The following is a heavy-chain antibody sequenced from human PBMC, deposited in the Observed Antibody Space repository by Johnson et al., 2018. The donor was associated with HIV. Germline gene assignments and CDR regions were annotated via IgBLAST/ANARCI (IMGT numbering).Heavy chain of an antibody. CDR1: GFTFSSHA. CDR3: VRVGKYCDDDCHSGVDAFDI. D-gene: IGHD2-21*02. Sequence: VQLVESGGGVVQPGRSLRLSCAVSGFTFSSHAMHWVRQAPGKGLEWVSGINWNGGRTGHADSVKGRFTISRDNARNSLYLHMNSLRVEDTALYYCVRVGKYCDDDCHSGVDAFDIWGQGTMVTVSS. V-gene: IGHV3-20*04. J-gene: IGHJ3*02. CDR2: INWNGGRT.